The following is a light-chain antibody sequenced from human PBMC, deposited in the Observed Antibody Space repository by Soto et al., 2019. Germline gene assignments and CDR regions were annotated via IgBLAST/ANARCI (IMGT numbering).Light chain of an antibody. V-gene: IGKV3-20*01. CDR2: GAS. CDR3: QQYGSSPLT. Sequence: EIVLTQSPGTLSLSPGERATLSCRASQSVSSSYLAWYQQKPGQAPRLLIYGASSRATGIPDRFSGSGSVTDFTLTISRLEPADFAVYYCQQYGSSPLTFGGGNKVEIK. CDR1: QSVSSSY. J-gene: IGKJ4*01.